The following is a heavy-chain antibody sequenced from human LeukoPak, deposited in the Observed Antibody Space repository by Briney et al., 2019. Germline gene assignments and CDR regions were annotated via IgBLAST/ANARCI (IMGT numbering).Heavy chain of an antibody. CDR3: ARDLRSYYYGSGSYYKVYYYGMDV. J-gene: IGHJ6*02. D-gene: IGHD3-10*01. Sequence: GGSLRLSCAASEFTFSSYAMHWVRQAPGKGLEWVAVISYDGSNKYYADSVKGRFTISRDNSKNTLYLQMNSLRAEDTAVYYCARDLRSYYYGSGSYYKVYYYGMDVWGQGTTVTVSS. V-gene: IGHV3-30-3*01. CDR2: ISYDGSNK. CDR1: EFTFSSYA.